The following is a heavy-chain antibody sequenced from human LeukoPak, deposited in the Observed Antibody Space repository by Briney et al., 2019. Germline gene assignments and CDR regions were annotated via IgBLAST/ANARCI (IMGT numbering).Heavy chain of an antibody. D-gene: IGHD3-3*01. CDR1: GYTFTGYY. Sequence: GASVKVSCKASGYTFTGYYMHWLRQAPGQGLEWMGRINANSGDTKAAQKYQGRVTMTRDTSISTAYVELSRLRFDDTAVYYCAREVWSGGWDYWGQGTLVTVSS. V-gene: IGHV1-2*06. J-gene: IGHJ4*02. CDR2: INANSGDT. CDR3: AREVWSGGWDY.